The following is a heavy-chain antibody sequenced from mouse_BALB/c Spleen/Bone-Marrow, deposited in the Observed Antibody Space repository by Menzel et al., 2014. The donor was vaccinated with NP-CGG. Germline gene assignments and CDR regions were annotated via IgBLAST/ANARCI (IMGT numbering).Heavy chain of an antibody. D-gene: IGHD2-3*01. J-gene: IGHJ3*01. CDR1: GFNIKDTY. CDR2: IDPANGNT. V-gene: IGHV14-3*02. CDR3: ARRGDGYYARFAY. Sequence: VQLQQSGAELVKPGASVKLSCTASGFNIKDTYMHWVKQRPEQGLEWIGRIDPANGNTKYDPKFQGKATITADTSSNTAYLQLSSLTSEDTAVYYCARRGDGYYARFAYWGQGTLVTVSA.